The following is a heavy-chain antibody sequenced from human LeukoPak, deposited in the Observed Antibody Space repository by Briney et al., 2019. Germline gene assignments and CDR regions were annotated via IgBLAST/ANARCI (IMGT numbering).Heavy chain of an antibody. CDR1: GGSFSGYY. Sequence: SETLSLTCAVYGGSFSGYYWSWIRQPPGKGLEWIGEINHSGSTNYNPSLKSRVTISVDTSKNQFSLKLSSVTAADTAVYYCARGQLITRGYSYGAYYFDYWGQGTLVTVSS. V-gene: IGHV4-34*01. CDR2: INHSGST. J-gene: IGHJ4*02. CDR3: ARGQLITRGYSYGAYYFDY. D-gene: IGHD5-18*01.